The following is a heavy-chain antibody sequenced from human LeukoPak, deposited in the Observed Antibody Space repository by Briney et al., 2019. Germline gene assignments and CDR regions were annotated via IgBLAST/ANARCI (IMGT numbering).Heavy chain of an antibody. CDR3: AKDRLLNCRGDCYIFDY. V-gene: IGHV3-23*01. D-gene: IGHD2-21*02. CDR1: GFTLRSYV. Sequence: GGSLRLSCVASGFTLRSYVMNWVRQTPGKGLEWVSSISGSGDSTFYADSVKGRFSISRDNSKNTLYLQVNGLRTEDTAVYYCAKDRLLNCRGDCYIFDYWGQGTVVTVSS. CDR2: ISGSGDST. J-gene: IGHJ4*02.